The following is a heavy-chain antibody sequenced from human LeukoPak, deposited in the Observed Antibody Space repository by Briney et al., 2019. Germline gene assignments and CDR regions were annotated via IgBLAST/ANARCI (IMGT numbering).Heavy chain of an antibody. CDR1: GYSFTSYW. J-gene: IGHJ4*02. V-gene: IGHV5-51*01. Sequence: GESLKISCKGSGYSFTSYWIGWVRQMPGKGLEWMGIIYPGDSDTRYSPSFQGQVTISADKSISTAYLQWSSLKASDTAMYYCGRQPGHSSSWAFFDYWGQGTLVTVSS. D-gene: IGHD6-13*01. CDR2: IYPGDSDT. CDR3: GRQPGHSSSWAFFDY.